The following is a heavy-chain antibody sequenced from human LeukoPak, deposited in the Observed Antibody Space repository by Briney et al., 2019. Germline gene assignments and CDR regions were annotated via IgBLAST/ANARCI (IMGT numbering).Heavy chain of an antibody. CDR1: GFTFSTYS. V-gene: IGHV3-21*01. CDR3: AREPTSMGSDY. Sequence: GGSLRLSCTASGFTFSTYSMTWVGQAPGKGLEWVSSISDSSTYIYYTDSVKGRFTISRDNAKNSLYLQMNSLRADDAAVYYCAREPTSMGSDYWGQGTLVTVSS. D-gene: IGHD5-18*01. J-gene: IGHJ4*02. CDR2: ISDSSTYI.